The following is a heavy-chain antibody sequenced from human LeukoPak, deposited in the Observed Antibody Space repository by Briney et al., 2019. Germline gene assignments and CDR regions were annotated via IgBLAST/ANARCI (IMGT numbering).Heavy chain of an antibody. D-gene: IGHD1-14*01. CDR2: IYHSGST. Sequence: SETLSLTCTVSGGSISSSSYYWGWIRQPPGKGLEWIGSIYHSGSTYYNPSLKSRVTISVDTSKTQFSLKLSSVTAADTAVYYCAGLIRPGWFDPWGQGTLVTVSS. J-gene: IGHJ5*02. V-gene: IGHV4-39*01. CDR1: GGSISSSSYY. CDR3: AGLIRPGWFDP.